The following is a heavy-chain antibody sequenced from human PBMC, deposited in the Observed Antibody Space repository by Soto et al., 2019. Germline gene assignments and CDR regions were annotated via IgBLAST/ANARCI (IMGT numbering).Heavy chain of an antibody. CDR2: INPNSGGT. CDR3: ARELKPARPFHSYFYGMDV. J-gene: IGHJ6*02. V-gene: IGHV1-2*04. Sequence: ASVKVSCKASGYTFTGYYMHWVRQAPGQGLEWMGWINPNSGGTNYAQKFQGWVTMTRDTSISTAYMELSRLRSDDTAVYYCARELKPARPFHSYFYGMDVWGQGTTVTVSS. CDR1: GYTFTGYY.